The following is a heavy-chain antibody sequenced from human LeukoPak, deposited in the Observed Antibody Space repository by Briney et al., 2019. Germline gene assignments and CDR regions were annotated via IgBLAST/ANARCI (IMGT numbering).Heavy chain of an antibody. V-gene: IGHV3-48*03. CDR2: ISSSGSTI. Sequence: GGSLRLSCAASGFTFDDYAMNWVRQAPGKGLEWVSYISSSGSTIYYADSVKGRFTISRDNAKNSLYLQMNSLRAEDTAVYYCAREGVILGYGLWGQGTLVTVSS. J-gene: IGHJ4*02. CDR1: GFTFDDYA. CDR3: AREGVILGYGL. D-gene: IGHD5-18*01.